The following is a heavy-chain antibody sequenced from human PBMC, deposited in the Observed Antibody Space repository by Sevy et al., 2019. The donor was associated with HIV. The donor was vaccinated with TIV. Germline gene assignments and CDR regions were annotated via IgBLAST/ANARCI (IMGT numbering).Heavy chain of an antibody. CDR2: ISGSGRST. CDR3: AKGYCSGGSCPRDYYYYGMDV. CDR1: GFTFTSYA. V-gene: IGHV3-23*01. J-gene: IGHJ6*02. Sequence: GGSLRLSCAASGFTFTSYAMNWVRQAPGKGLDWVSSISGSGRSTYYADSVEGRLTISRDNSKNTLSLQMNSLRADDTAVDYCAKGYCSGGSCPRDYYYYGMDVWGQGTTVTVSS. D-gene: IGHD2-15*01.